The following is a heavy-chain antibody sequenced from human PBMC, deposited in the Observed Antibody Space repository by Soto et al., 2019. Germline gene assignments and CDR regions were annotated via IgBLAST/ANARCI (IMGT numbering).Heavy chain of an antibody. Sequence: QVQLQQWGAGLLKPSETLSLTCAVYGGSFSGYYWSWIRQPPGKGLEWIGEINHSGSTNYNPSLKSRVTISVDTAKNQFSRKLSSVTAADTAVYYCARDRGGVGYYYYYYGMDVWGQGTTVTVSS. D-gene: IGHD3-16*01. J-gene: IGHJ6*02. V-gene: IGHV4-34*01. CDR2: INHSGST. CDR1: GGSFSGYY. CDR3: ARDRGGVGYYYYYYGMDV.